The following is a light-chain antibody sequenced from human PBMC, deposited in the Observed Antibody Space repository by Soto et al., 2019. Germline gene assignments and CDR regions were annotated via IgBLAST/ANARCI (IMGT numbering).Light chain of an antibody. V-gene: IGKV1-27*01. CDR1: QGISNY. J-gene: IGKJ1*01. Sequence: DIQMTQSPSSLSASVGDRVTITCRASQGISNYLLWYQQKPGKVPKLLIYAASTLQSGVPSRFSGSGPGTDFTLTITSLQPEDVATYYCQKYNSAPWTFGQGTKVEIK. CDR3: QKYNSAPWT. CDR2: AAS.